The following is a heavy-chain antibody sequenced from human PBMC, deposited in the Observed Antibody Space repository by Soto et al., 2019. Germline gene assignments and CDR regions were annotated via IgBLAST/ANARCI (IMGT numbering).Heavy chain of an antibody. CDR3: AKDRELLWFGEGNNWFDH. D-gene: IGHD3-10*01. Sequence: EVQLLESGGGLVQPGGSLRLSCAASGFTFSSYAMSWVRQAPGKGLEWVSAISGSGGSTYYADSVKGRFTISRDNSKNTLYLQMNRLRAEDTAVYYCAKDRELLWFGEGNNWFDHWGQGTLVTVSS. V-gene: IGHV3-23*01. CDR1: GFTFSSYA. J-gene: IGHJ5*02. CDR2: ISGSGGST.